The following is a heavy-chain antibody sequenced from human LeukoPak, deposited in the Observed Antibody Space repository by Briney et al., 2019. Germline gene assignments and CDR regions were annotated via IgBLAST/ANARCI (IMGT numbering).Heavy chain of an antibody. CDR2: ISGYNGNT. J-gene: IGHJ4*02. V-gene: IGHV1-18*01. D-gene: IGHD3-22*01. Sequence: ASVKVSCKASGYTFPSYGISWVRQAPGQGLEWMGWISGYNGNTNYAQKLQGRVTMTTETSTSIAYMELRSLRSDDTAVYYCARGNYYDSSGGFDYWGQGTLVTVSS. CDR3: ARGNYYDSSGGFDY. CDR1: GYTFPSYG.